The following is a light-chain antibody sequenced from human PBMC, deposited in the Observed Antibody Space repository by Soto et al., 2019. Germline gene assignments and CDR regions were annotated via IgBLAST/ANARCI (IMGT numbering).Light chain of an antibody. CDR2: EVS. CDR1: NSDVGSYNF. Sequence: QSALTQPPSASGSPGQSVTISCTGANSDVGSYNFVSWYQQHPGRAPKLLIYEVSKRPSGVPDRFSGSKSGNTASLTVSGLQAEDEADYYCSSYAGINTRYLFGSGTKVTVL. V-gene: IGLV2-8*01. CDR3: SSYAGINTRYL. J-gene: IGLJ1*01.